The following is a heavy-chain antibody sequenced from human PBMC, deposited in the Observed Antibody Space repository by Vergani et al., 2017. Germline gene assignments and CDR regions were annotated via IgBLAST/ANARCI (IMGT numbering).Heavy chain of an antibody. D-gene: IGHD4-11*01. Sequence: QVQLVQSGAEVKKPGSSVKVSCKASGYTFTSYAMHWVRQAPGQRLEWMGWINAGNGNTKYSQKFQGRVTITRDTSASTAYMELSSLRSEDTAVYYCARVYRTYYFDYWGQGTLVTVSS. CDR1: GYTFTSYA. J-gene: IGHJ4*02. CDR3: ARVYRTYYFDY. V-gene: IGHV1-3*01. CDR2: INAGNGNT.